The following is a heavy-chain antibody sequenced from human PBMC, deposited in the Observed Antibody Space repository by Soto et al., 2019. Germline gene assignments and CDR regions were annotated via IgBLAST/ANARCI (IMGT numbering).Heavy chain of an antibody. Sequence: GASVKVSCKASGYTFTGYYIHWVRQAPGQGLEWMGWINPNSGGTNYAQKFQGWVTMTRDTSISAAYMELSRLRSDDTAVYYCARSYCISTSCSNWFDPWGQGTLVTVSS. CDR2: INPNSGGT. CDR3: ARSYCISTSCSNWFDP. J-gene: IGHJ5*02. CDR1: GYTFTGYY. V-gene: IGHV1-2*04. D-gene: IGHD2-2*01.